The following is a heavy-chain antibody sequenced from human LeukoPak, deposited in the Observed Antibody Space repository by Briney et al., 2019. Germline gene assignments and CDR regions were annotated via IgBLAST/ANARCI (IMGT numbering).Heavy chain of an antibody. J-gene: IGHJ3*02. D-gene: IGHD2/OR15-2a*01. V-gene: IGHV1-69*13. CDR1: GGTFSSYA. CDR3: ARAKGGTTNAFDI. Sequence: GASVKVSCKASGGTFSSYAISWVRQAPGQGLEWMGGIIPIFGTANYAQKFQGRVTITADESTSTAYMELSSLRSDDTAVYYCARAKGGTTNAFDIWGQGTMVTVSS. CDR2: IIPIFGTA.